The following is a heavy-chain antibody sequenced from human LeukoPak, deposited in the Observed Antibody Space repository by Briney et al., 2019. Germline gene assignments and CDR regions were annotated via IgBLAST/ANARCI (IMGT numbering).Heavy chain of an antibody. J-gene: IGHJ6*02. CDR3: ASKTYYSPYYYYGMDV. D-gene: IGHD3-10*01. CDR2: IYSGGST. V-gene: IGHV3-53*01. CDR1: GFTVSSNY. Sequence: GGSLRLSCAASGFTVSSNYMSWVRQAPGKGLEWVSVIYSGGSTYYADSVKGRFTISRDNSKNTLYLQMNSLGAEDTAVYYCASKTYYSPYYYYGMDVWGQGTTVTVSS.